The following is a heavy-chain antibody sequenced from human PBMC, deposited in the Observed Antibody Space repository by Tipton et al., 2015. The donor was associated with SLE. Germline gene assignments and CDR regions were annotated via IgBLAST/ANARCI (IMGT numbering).Heavy chain of an antibody. D-gene: IGHD5-24*01. J-gene: IGHJ2*01. CDR2: YGGSNQ. V-gene: IGHV3-30*07. CDR3: ARGEMATIRYFEG. Sequence: YGGSNQSHADSVKGRFTISRDKAKKSLSLQMNSLRAEDTAGYYCARGEMATIRYFEGWGRATLVTLP.